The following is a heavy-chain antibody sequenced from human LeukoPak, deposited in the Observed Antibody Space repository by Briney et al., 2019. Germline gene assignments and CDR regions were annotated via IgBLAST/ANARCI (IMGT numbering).Heavy chain of an antibody. D-gene: IGHD4-17*01. J-gene: IGHJ4*02. CDR2: INHSGST. CDR3: ARWRVTTAIDY. V-gene: IGHV4-34*01. Sequence: KPSETLSLTCAVHGGSFSGYYWSWIRQPPGKGLEWIGEINHSGSTNYNPSLKSRVTISVDTSKNQFSLKLSSVTAADTAVYYCARWRVTTAIDYWGQGTLVTVSS. CDR1: GGSFSGYY.